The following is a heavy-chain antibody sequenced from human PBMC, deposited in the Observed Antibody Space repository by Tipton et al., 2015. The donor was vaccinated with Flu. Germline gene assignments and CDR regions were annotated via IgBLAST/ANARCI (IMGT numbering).Heavy chain of an antibody. J-gene: IGHJ4*02. CDR1: GGSVISGSYY. V-gene: IGHV4-61*01. CDR2: IYYSGST. D-gene: IGHD3-10*02. Sequence: LRLSCTVSGGSVISGSYYWSWIRQPPGKGLEWIGYIYYSGSTNYNPSLKSRVTISLDTSKTQFSLRLSSVTAADTAVYYCARHTGDSVRGVIDYWGQGTLVTVSS. CDR3: ARHTGDSVRGVIDY.